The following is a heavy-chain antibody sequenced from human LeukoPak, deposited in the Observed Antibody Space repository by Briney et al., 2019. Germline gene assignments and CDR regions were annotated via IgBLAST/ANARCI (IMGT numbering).Heavy chain of an antibody. D-gene: IGHD2-15*01. J-gene: IGHJ4*02. CDR3: AREGLVVVAAMPDY. Sequence: GGSLRLSCAASGFTFSSYWMSWVRQAPGKGLEWVANIKQDGSEKYYVDSVNGRFTISRDNAKNSLYLQMNSLRAEDTAVYYCAREGLVVVAAMPDYWGQGTLVTVSS. V-gene: IGHV3-7*01. CDR2: IKQDGSEK. CDR1: GFTFSSYW.